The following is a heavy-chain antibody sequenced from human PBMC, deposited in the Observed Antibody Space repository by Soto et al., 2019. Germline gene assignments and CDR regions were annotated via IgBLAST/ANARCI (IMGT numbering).Heavy chain of an antibody. V-gene: IGHV4-59*01. CDR1: GGSISSYY. Sequence: QVQLQESGPGLVKPSETLSLTCTVSGGSISSYYWSWIRQPPGKGLEWIGYIYYSGSTNYNPSLKGRVTLTRDTSKDQFSLKLGSGTAADTAVYYCWRMVRGVISPRMYYFDYWGQGTLVTVSS. CDR3: WRMVRGVISPRMYYFDY. D-gene: IGHD3-10*01. CDR2: IYYSGST. J-gene: IGHJ4*02.